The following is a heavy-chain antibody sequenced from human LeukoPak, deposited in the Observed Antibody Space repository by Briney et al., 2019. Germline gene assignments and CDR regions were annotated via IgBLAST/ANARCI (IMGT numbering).Heavy chain of an antibody. V-gene: IGHV4-39*02. J-gene: IGHJ2*01. CDR2: IYYSGST. Sequence: PSETLFLTCTVSGGSISSSSYYWGWIRQPPGKGLEWIGSIYYSGSTYYNPSLKSRVTISVDTSKNQFSLKLSSVTAADTAVYYCAREEDLYSSSWLYWYFDLWGRGTLVTVSS. CDR3: AREEDLYSSSWLYWYFDL. CDR1: GGSISSSSYY. D-gene: IGHD6-13*01.